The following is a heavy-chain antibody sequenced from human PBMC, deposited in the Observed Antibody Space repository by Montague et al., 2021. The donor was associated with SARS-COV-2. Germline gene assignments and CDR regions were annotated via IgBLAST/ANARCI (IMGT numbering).Heavy chain of an antibody. D-gene: IGHD3-22*01. CDR3: AKFSRDSSGVA. J-gene: IGHJ5*02. CDR1: GFTFSRYT. V-gene: IGHV3-23*01. CDR2: ISGGGDRK. Sequence: SLRLSCAASGFTFSRYTISWVRQAPGKGLEWVSGISGGGDRKYYADSVKGRLTISRDNSKNTVYVQMNSLRAEDTVVYYCAKFSRDSSGVAWGQGTLVTVPS.